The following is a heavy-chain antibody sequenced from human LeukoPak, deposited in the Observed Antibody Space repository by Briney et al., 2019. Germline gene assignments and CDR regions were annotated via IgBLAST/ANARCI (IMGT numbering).Heavy chain of an antibody. CDR3: ARSGGHGLFDY. D-gene: IGHD5-12*01. CDR1: GGSISVSSYY. V-gene: IGHV4-39*01. Sequence: SETLSLTCTVSGGSISVSSYYWGWIRQPPGKGLEWIGSTYYSGSTYYSPSLKSRVTISVDTSQNQFSLKLSSVTAADTAVYYCARSGGHGLFDYWGQGILVTVSS. CDR2: TYYSGST. J-gene: IGHJ4*02.